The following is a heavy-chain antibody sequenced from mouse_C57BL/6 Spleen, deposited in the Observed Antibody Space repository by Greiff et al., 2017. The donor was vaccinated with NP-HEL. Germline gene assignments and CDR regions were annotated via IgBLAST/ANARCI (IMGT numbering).Heavy chain of an antibody. V-gene: IGHV1-85*01. Sequence: QVQLQQSGPELVKPGASVKLSCKASGYTFTSYDINWVKQRPGQGLEWIGWIYPRDGSTKYNEKFKGKATLTVDTSSSTAYMELHSLTSEDSAVYFCARSGYYYGSSYYAMDYWGQGTSVTVSS. J-gene: IGHJ4*01. CDR2: IYPRDGST. CDR1: GYTFTSYD. CDR3: ARSGYYYGSSYYAMDY. D-gene: IGHD1-1*01.